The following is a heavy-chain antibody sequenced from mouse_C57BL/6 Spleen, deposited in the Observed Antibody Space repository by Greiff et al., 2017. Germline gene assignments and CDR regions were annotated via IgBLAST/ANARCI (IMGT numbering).Heavy chain of an antibody. CDR1: GYTFTSYD. D-gene: IGHD1-1*01. V-gene: IGHV1-85*01. J-gene: IGHJ1*03. CDR2: IYPRDGST. Sequence: QVQLQQSGPELVKPGASVKLSCKASGYTFTSYDINWVKQRPGQGLEWIGWIYPRDGSTKYNEKFKGKATLTVDTSSSTAYMELHSLTSEDSAVYFCAREDYYGSSSYWYFDVWGTGTTVTVSS. CDR3: AREDYYGSSSYWYFDV.